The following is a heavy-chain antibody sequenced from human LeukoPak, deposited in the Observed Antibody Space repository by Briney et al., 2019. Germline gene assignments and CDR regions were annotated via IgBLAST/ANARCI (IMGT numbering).Heavy chain of an antibody. CDR1: GFTFSSCW. J-gene: IGHJ4*02. CDR3: ARGFDSSGQDY. D-gene: IGHD3-22*01. CDR2: FNSDGSST. Sequence: GGSLRLSCAASGFTFSSCWMHWVRQAPGKGLVWVSRFNSDGSSTSYADSVKGRFTISRDYAKNTLFLQMNSLRAEDTAVYYCARGFDSSGQDYWGQGTLVTVSS. V-gene: IGHV3-74*01.